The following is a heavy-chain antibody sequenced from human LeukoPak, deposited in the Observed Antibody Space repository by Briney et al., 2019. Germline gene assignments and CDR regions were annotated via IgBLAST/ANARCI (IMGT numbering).Heavy chain of an antibody. CDR1: GGTFNSYA. V-gene: IGHV1-69*01. CDR3: ARDLLGGSFFDY. CDR2: IIPMFGTA. D-gene: IGHD1-26*01. Sequence: ASVKVSCKASGGTFNSYAITWVRQAPGQGLKWMGGIIPMFGTANYAQKFQGRVTITADESTSTAYMELSSLRSEDTAVYYCARDLLGGSFFDYWGQGTLVTVSS. J-gene: IGHJ4*02.